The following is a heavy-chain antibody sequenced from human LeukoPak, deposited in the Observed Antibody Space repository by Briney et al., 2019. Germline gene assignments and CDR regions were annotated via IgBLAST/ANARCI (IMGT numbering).Heavy chain of an antibody. CDR2: IIHSGST. Sequence: PSETLSLTCAVYGGSFSGYYWSWIRQPPGKGLEWIGEIIHSGSTNYNPSLKSRVTISVDTSKNQFSLKLSSVTAADTAVYYCARGGVVVPAAIRRGPRHYGMDVWGQGTTVTVSS. V-gene: IGHV4-34*01. CDR1: GGSFSGYY. CDR3: ARGGVVVPAAIRRGPRHYGMDV. D-gene: IGHD2-2*02. J-gene: IGHJ6*02.